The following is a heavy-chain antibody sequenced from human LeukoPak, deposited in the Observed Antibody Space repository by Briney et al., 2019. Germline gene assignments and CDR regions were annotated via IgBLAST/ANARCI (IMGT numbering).Heavy chain of an antibody. CDR1: GGTFSNYA. CDR3: ASQLFHLDSSGYSLDALDI. V-gene: IGHV1-69*05. Sequence: ASVKLSCKTSGGTFSNYAISWVRQAPGQGLEWMGVIIPIFDTPNYAQKWQGRVTITTDESTSTAYMELRSLRSEDTAVYYCASQLFHLDSSGYSLDALDIWGQGTMVTVSS. J-gene: IGHJ3*02. CDR2: IIPIFDTP. D-gene: IGHD3-22*01.